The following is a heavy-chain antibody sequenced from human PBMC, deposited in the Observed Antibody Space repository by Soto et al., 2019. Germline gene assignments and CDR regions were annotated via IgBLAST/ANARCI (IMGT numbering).Heavy chain of an antibody. CDR2: ISYDGSNK. D-gene: IGHD3-22*01. J-gene: IGHJ1*01. CDR3: ATSDGQNYYDSSGLSAEYFQH. Sequence: GGSLRLSCAASGFTFSSYGMHWVRQAPGKGLEWVAVISYDGSNKYYADSVKGRFTISRDNSKNTLYLQMNSLGAEDTAVYYCATSDGQNYYDSSGLSAEYFQHWGQGTLVTVSS. V-gene: IGHV3-30*03. CDR1: GFTFSSYG.